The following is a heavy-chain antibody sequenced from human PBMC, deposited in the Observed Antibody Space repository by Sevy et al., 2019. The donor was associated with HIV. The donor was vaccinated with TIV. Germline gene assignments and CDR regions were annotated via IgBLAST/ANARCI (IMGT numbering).Heavy chain of an antibody. J-gene: IGHJ4*02. D-gene: IGHD2-15*01. V-gene: IGHV3-30*03. CDR2: ISYDGSNK. CDR1: GFSFSSYG. CDR3: AARPYCSGGSCYSIPY. Sequence: GGSLRLSCAASGFSFSSYGMHWVRQAPGKGLEWVAVISYDGSNKHYADSVKDRFTISRDNSKNTLYLQMNSLRAEDTAVYYCAARPYCSGGSCYSIPYGGQGTLVTVSS.